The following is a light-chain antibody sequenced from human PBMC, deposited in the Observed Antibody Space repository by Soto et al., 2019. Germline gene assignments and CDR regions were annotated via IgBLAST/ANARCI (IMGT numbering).Light chain of an antibody. Sequence: QSVLTQPPSVSGAPGQRVTISCTGSASNLGAKYAVHWYQHLPGTAPKLLIYDNIHRPSGVPDRFSGSKSDTSASLAITGLQAEDEADYYCPSYDTTLSGLVFGGGTKVTVL. CDR1: ASNLGAKYA. V-gene: IGLV1-40*01. CDR2: DNI. J-gene: IGLJ3*02. CDR3: PSYDTTLSGLV.